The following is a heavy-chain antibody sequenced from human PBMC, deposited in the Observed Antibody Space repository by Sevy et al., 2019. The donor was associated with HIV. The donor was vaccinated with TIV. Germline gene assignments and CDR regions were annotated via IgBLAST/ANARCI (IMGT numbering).Heavy chain of an antibody. CDR1: GYIFTKYW. V-gene: IGHV5-51*01. Sequence: GESLKISCKGSGYIFTKYWIGWVRQMPGKGLQWMGLIYPADSDIRYSPSFQGQVTISVDKSISTAYLQWSSLEDSDSAMYYCARPGDYTDSSGYYYLPDAFDLWGQGTMVTVSS. CDR3: ARPGDYTDSSGYYYLPDAFDL. CDR2: IYPADSDI. J-gene: IGHJ3*01. D-gene: IGHD3-22*01.